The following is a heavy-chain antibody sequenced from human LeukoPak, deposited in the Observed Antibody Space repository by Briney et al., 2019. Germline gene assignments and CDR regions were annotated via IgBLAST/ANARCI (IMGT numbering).Heavy chain of an antibody. CDR3: ARSLDYGGNRARLDF. CDR1: GFTFSSYA. J-gene: IGHJ4*02. D-gene: IGHD4-23*01. Sequence: PGGSLRLSCEVSGFTFSSYAMHWVRQAPGKGLEWVAVISSDGSKKDYADSVKGRFTVSRDNSKNTLYLQMNSLRVDDTAVYYCARSLDYGGNRARLDFWGQGTLVTVSS. CDR2: ISSDGSKK. V-gene: IGHV3-30*04.